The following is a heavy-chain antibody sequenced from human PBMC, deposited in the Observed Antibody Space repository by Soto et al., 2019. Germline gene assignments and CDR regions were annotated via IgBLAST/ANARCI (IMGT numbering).Heavy chain of an antibody. CDR1: GFTFSSYG. Sequence: QVQLVESGGGVVQPGRSLRLSCAASGFTFSSYGMHWVRQAPGKGLEWVAVIWYDGSNKYYADSVKGRFTISRDNSKNTLYLQMNSLRAEDTAVYYCARDAREWLLYTEYFDYWGQGTLVTVSS. CDR2: IWYDGSNK. J-gene: IGHJ4*02. CDR3: ARDAREWLLYTEYFDY. V-gene: IGHV3-33*01. D-gene: IGHD3-3*01.